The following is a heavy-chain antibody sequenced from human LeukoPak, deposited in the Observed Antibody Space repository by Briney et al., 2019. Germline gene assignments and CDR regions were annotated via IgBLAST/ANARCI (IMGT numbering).Heavy chain of an antibody. CDR2: IYTSGST. D-gene: IGHD1-7*01. V-gene: IGHV4-4*07. CDR3: ARGPHRDWNYVFDY. Sequence: SETLSLTCTVSGGSISSYYWSCIRQPAGKGLEWIGRIYTSGSTNYNPSLKSRVTMSVDTSKNQFSLKLSSVTAADTAVYYCARGPHRDWNYVFDYWGQGTLVTVSS. CDR1: GGSISSYY. J-gene: IGHJ4*02.